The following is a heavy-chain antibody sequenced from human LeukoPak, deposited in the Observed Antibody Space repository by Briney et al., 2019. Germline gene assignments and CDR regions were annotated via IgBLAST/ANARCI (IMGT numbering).Heavy chain of an antibody. CDR3: ARDTDYYGSGRHGYFDH. D-gene: IGHD3-10*01. J-gene: IGHJ1*01. V-gene: IGHV3-66*01. Sequence: GGSLRLSCAASGLTISDNFMGWVLQAPGKGLEWVSLIYSGGSTYSADSVKGRFTISRDNSKNTLHLQMNSLRAEDTAVYYCARDTDYYGSGRHGYFDHWGQGTLVTVSS. CDR2: IYSGGST. CDR1: GLTISDNF.